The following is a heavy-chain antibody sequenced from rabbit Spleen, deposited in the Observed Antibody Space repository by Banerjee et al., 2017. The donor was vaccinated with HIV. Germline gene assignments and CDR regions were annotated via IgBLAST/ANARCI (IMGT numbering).Heavy chain of an antibody. D-gene: IGHD1-1*01. CDR3: SRHLVGGIGWVFDL. V-gene: IGHV1S40*01. CDR2: IAGSSSGFT. J-gene: IGHJ4*01. Sequence: VESGGGLVKPGASLTLTCTASGFSFSSSDYMCWVRQAPGKGLEWISCIAGSSSGFTYSATWAKGRFTCSKTSSTTVTLQMTSLTAADTATYFCSRHLVGGIGWVFDLWGPGTLVTVS. CDR1: GFSFSSSDY.